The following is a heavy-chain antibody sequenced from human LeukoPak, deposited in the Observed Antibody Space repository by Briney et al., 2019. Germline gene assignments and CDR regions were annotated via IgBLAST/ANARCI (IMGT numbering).Heavy chain of an antibody. Sequence: GGSLGLSCAASGFTFDDYGMSWVRQAPGKGLEWVANIKQDGSEKYYVDSVKGRFTISRDNAKNSLYLQMNSLRAEDTAVYYCARLLGGRWLPLIDYWGQGTLVTVSS. J-gene: IGHJ4*02. CDR3: ARLLGGRWLPLIDY. V-gene: IGHV3-7*01. CDR2: IKQDGSEK. CDR1: GFTFDDYG. D-gene: IGHD5-24*01.